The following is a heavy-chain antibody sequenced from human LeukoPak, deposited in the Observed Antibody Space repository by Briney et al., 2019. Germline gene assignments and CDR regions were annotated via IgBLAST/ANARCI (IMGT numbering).Heavy chain of an antibody. V-gene: IGHV1-69*01. D-gene: IGHD3-9*01. CDR1: GGTFSSYA. Sequence: SVKVSCKASGGTFSSYAISWLRQAPGQGREWLGGIIPIFVTANYAQKLHRRVTITADESTSTAYMELSSLTSGDTAVYYCATELGGSIHDNLTGYTLDYWGQGTLVTVSS. CDR2: IIPIFVTA. J-gene: IGHJ4*02. CDR3: ATELGGSIHDNLTGYTLDY.